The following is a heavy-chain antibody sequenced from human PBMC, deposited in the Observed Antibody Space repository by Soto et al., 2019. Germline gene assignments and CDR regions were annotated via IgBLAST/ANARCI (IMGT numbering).Heavy chain of an antibody. CDR2: IIPIFGTA. D-gene: IGHD5-12*01. J-gene: IGHJ6*02. Sequence: GASVKVSCKASGGTFSSYAISWVRQAPGQGLEWMGGIIPIFGTANYAQKFQGRVTITADESTSTAYMELSSLRSEDTAVYYCANRNRDGYDYYYYGMDVWGQGTTVTVSS. CDR1: GGTFSSYA. CDR3: ANRNRDGYDYYYYGMDV. V-gene: IGHV1-69*13.